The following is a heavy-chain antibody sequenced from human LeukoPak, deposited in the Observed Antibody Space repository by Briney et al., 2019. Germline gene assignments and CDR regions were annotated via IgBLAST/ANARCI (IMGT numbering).Heavy chain of an antibody. D-gene: IGHD2-2*01. CDR1: GFTFSSYG. J-gene: IGHJ6*03. V-gene: IGHV3-53*01. CDR2: IYSGGST. Sequence: GGSLRLSCAASGFTFSSYGMSWVRQAPGKGLEWVSVIYSGGSTYYADSVKGRFTISRDNSKNTLYLQMNSLRAEDTAAYYCARVGKVPAAPWGYYYYYMDVWGKGTTVTISS. CDR3: ARVGKVPAAPWGYYYYYMDV.